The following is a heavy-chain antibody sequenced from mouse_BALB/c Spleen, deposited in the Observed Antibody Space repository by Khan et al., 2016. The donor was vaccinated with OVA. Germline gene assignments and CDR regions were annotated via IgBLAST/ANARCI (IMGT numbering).Heavy chain of an antibody. D-gene: IGHD1-1*01. V-gene: IGHV3-2*02. J-gene: IGHJ2*01. CDR1: GYSITSDYA. CDR2: ISYSGNT. Sequence: EVQLQESGPGLVKPSQSLSLTCTVTGYSITSDYAWNWIRHFPGNKLEWMGFISYSGNTNYNPSLKSRISITRDTSKNQFFLQLNSVTTEDTARYYCARVYGGAFDYWGQGTTLTVSS. CDR3: ARVYGGAFDY.